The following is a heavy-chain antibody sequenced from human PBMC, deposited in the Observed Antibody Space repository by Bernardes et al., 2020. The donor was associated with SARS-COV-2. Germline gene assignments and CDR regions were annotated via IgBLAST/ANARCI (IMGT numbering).Heavy chain of an antibody. CDR3: ARQSLGGTFDY. CDR1: GYSFTSYW. J-gene: IGHJ4*02. D-gene: IGHD1-26*01. V-gene: IGHV5-51*01. CDR2: IYPSDSDT. Sequence: GEALTISCQGSGYSFTSYWIAWVRQMPGTGLEWMGIIYPSDSDTTYSPSFQGQVSISVNKSISTAYLQWSSLKASDTATYYCARQSLGGTFDYWGKGTLVNVSS.